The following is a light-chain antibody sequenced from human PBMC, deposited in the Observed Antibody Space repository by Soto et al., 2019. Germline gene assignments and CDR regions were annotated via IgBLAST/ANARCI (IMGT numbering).Light chain of an antibody. CDR3: QQYGSSPRT. CDR1: RSISTY. V-gene: IGKV3-20*01. CDR2: DAS. J-gene: IGKJ1*01. Sequence: ETVLTQSPATLSLSPGERATLSCRASRSISTYLAWYQQKPGQAPRLLIHDASSRATGISDRFTGSGSGTDFTLTITTLEPEDFAVYYCQQYGSSPRTFGLGTKVDIK.